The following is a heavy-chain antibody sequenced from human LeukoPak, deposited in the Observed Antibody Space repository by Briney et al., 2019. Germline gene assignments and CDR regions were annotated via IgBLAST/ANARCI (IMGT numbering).Heavy chain of an antibody. Sequence: GGSLRLSCAASGFNFNSYAMHWVRQAPGKGLAWVASTSYDGTNKQYADSVKGRLTISRDKSKNTLYLQMNSLRSEDTAMYYCASQSPQGTGWYGMGYWGQGTLVTVSS. V-gene: IGHV3-30*04. CDR3: ASQSPQGTGWYGMGY. D-gene: IGHD6-19*01. CDR1: GFNFNSYA. J-gene: IGHJ4*02. CDR2: TSYDGTNK.